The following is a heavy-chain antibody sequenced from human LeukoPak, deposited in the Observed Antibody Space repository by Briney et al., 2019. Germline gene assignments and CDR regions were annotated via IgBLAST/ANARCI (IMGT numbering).Heavy chain of an antibody. CDR3: LRDLTYGGISSPDC. V-gene: IGHV1-2*02. D-gene: IGHD4/OR15-4a*01. J-gene: IGHJ4*02. Sequence: ASVKVSCMASGYTFTDYYMHWVRQAPGQGLEWVGWINPNNGGTTYAQKFQGRVTMTRDTSISTAYMELGRLTSDDTAMYFCLRDLTYGGISSPDCWGQGSLVIVSS. CDR1: GYTFTDYY. CDR2: INPNNGGT.